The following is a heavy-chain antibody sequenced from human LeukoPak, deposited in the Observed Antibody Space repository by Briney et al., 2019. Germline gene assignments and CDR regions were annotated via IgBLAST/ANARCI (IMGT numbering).Heavy chain of an antibody. Sequence: SETLSLTCVVSGTSISGSDWWSWVRQPPGKGLEWIGEIYHNGNTNYNPSLKSRVTISVDKSKNQFSLMLTSVTAADTAVYYCARVREYSYGDYYMDVWGKGTTVTISS. CDR2: IYHNGNT. J-gene: IGHJ6*03. CDR1: GTSISGSDW. D-gene: IGHD5-18*01. CDR3: ARVREYSYGDYYMDV. V-gene: IGHV4-4*02.